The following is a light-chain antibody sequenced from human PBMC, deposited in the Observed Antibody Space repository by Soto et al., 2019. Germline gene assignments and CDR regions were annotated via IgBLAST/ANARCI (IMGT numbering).Light chain of an antibody. CDR3: QQYGSSPPT. Sequence: EIVLTQSPGTLSLSPGERATLSCRASQRVTSSYLAWYQQKPGQAPRLLIYGASTRATGIPDRFSGSGSGTDFTLTISRLEPEDSAVYNCQQYGSSPPTFGQGTKVEIK. J-gene: IGKJ1*01. V-gene: IGKV3-20*01. CDR2: GAS. CDR1: QRVTSSY.